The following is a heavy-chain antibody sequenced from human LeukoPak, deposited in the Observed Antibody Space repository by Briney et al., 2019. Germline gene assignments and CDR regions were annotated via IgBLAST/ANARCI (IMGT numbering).Heavy chain of an antibody. J-gene: IGHJ5*02. CDR3: ARAYSSGWYPDNWFDP. D-gene: IGHD6-19*01. CDR2: ISSSSSYI. V-gene: IGHV3-21*01. CDR1: GFTFSSYS. Sequence: PGGSLRLSCAASGFTFSSYSMNWVRQAPGKGLEWVSSISSSSSYIYYADSVKGRFTISRDNAKSSLYLQMNSLRAEDTAVYYCARAYSSGWYPDNWFDPWGQGTLVTVSS.